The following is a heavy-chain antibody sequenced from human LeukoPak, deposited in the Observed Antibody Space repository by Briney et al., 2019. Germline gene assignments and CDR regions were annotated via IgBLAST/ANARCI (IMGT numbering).Heavy chain of an antibody. Sequence: ASVKVSCKASGYTFTSYGISWARQAPGQGLEWMGWISAYNGNTNYAQKLQGRVTMTTDTSTSTAYMELRSLRSDDTAVYYCARNYDSMDRFDYWGQGTLVTVSS. CDR3: ARNYDSMDRFDY. V-gene: IGHV1-18*01. J-gene: IGHJ4*02. CDR1: GYTFTSYG. CDR2: ISAYNGNT. D-gene: IGHD3-22*01.